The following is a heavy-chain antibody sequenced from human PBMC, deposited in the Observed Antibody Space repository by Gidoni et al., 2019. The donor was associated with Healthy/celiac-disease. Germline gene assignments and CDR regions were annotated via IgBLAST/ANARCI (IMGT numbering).Heavy chain of an antibody. J-gene: IGHJ5*02. Sequence: QVQLVQSGAEVKKPGSSVKVSCKASGGTFSSYAISWVRQAPGQGLEWMGGIIPIFGTANYAQKFQGRVTITADESTSTAYMELSSLRSEDTAVYYCATQNRSHVLRFLGESGDWFDPWGQGTLVTVSS. CDR2: IIPIFGTA. CDR1: GGTFSSYA. V-gene: IGHV1-69*01. CDR3: ATQNRSHVLRFLGESGDWFDP. D-gene: IGHD3-3*01.